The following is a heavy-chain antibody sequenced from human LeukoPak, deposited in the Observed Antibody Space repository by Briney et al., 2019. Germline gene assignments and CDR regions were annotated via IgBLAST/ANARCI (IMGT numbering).Heavy chain of an antibody. CDR1: GFTFSSYE. D-gene: IGHD3-22*01. J-gene: IGHJ4*02. CDR2: ISSSGSTI. CDR3: ARVFREYYYDSSGYYSDY. Sequence: GGSLRLSCAASGFTFSSYEMNWVRQAPGKGLEWVSYISSSGSTIYYADSVKGRFTISRDNAKNSLYLQMNSLRAEDTAVYYCARVFREYYYDSSGYYSDYWGQGTLVTVSS. V-gene: IGHV3-48*03.